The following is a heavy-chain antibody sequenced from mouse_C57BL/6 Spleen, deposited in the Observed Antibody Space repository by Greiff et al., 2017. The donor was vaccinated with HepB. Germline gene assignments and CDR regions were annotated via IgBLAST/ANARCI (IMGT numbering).Heavy chain of an antibody. CDR2: INPSTGGT. J-gene: IGHJ3*01. Sequence: EVQLQQSGPELVKPGASVKISCKASGYSFTGYYMNWVKQSPEKSLEWIGEINPSTGGTTYNQKFKAKATLTVDKSSSTAYMQLKRLTSEDSAVYYCARWDDYDGFAYWGQGTLVTVSA. CDR3: ARWDDYDGFAY. V-gene: IGHV1-42*01. CDR1: GYSFTGYY. D-gene: IGHD2-4*01.